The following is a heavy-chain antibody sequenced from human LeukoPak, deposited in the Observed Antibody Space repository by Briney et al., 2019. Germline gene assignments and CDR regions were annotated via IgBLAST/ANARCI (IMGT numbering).Heavy chain of an antibody. CDR3: ARDGFDAFDI. CDR2: ISYDGSNK. CDR1: GFTFSSYA. V-gene: IGHV3-30-3*01. D-gene: IGHD2-2*03. J-gene: IGHJ3*02. Sequence: FLRLSCAASGFTFSSYAMHWVRQAPGKGLEWVAVISYDGSNKYYADSVKGRFTISRDNSKNTQYLQMNSLRAEDTAVYYCARDGFDAFDIWGQGTMVTVSS.